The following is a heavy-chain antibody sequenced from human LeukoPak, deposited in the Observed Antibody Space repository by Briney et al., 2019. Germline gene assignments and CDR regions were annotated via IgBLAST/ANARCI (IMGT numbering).Heavy chain of an antibody. CDR2: IYTSGST. V-gene: IGHV4-4*07. Sequence: SETLSLTCTVSGGSISSYYWSWIRQPAGKGLEWIGRIYTSGSTNYNPSLKSRVTMSVDTSKNQFSLKLSSVAAADTAVYYCARDGYSYGPFDPWGQGTLVTVSS. D-gene: IGHD5-18*01. J-gene: IGHJ5*02. CDR1: GGSISSYY. CDR3: ARDGYSYGPFDP.